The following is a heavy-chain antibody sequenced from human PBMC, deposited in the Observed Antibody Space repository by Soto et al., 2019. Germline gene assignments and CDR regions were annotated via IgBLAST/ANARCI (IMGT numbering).Heavy chain of an antibody. CDR3: ARGQYSSGWYSNRIDY. Sequence: QVQLVQYGAEVKKHGSSVKVSCKASGGTFSTYTISWVRQAPGQGLEWMGRIIPILGISNYAQKFQGRVTITEDKSTNTAYLGLSSLRSEDTAVYYCARGQYSSGWYSNRIDYWGQGTLVTVSS. CDR1: GGTFSTYT. CDR2: IIPILGIS. J-gene: IGHJ4*02. V-gene: IGHV1-69*02. D-gene: IGHD6-19*01.